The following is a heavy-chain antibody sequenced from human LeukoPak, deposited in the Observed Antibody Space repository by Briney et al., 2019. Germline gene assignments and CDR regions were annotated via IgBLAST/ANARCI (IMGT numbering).Heavy chain of an antibody. Sequence: ASVKVSCKASEYTFTSYAMHWVRQAPGQRLEWMGGFDPEDGETIYAQKFQGRVTMTEDTSTDTAYMELSSLRSEDTAVYYCATEGYYYDSSGPYYFDYWGQGTLVTVSS. V-gene: IGHV1-24*01. CDR1: EYTFTSYA. CDR3: ATEGYYYDSSGPYYFDY. CDR2: FDPEDGET. J-gene: IGHJ4*02. D-gene: IGHD3-22*01.